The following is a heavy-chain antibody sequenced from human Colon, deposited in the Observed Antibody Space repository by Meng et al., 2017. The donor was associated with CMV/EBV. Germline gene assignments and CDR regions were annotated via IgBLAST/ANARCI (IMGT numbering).Heavy chain of an antibody. CDR3: GKGGDFYGSGSDYDLRSDDYDMDV. D-gene: IGHD3-10*01. Sequence: GGSLRLSCAASGFTFSLYGMSWVRQAPGKGLEWVSSISGSGGSTYYADSVKGRLTVSRDNSKNTLYLQLSSLRVEDTAVYYCGKGGDFYGSGSDYDLRSDDYDMDVWGQGTTVTVSS. V-gene: IGHV3-23*01. CDR1: GFTFSLYG. CDR2: ISGSGGST. J-gene: IGHJ6*01.